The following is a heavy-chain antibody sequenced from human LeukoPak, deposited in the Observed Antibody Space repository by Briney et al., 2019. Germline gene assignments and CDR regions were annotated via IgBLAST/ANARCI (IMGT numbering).Heavy chain of an antibody. CDR1: GGSFSGYY. CDR3: ARHLRPLRYDSTSFGY. J-gene: IGHJ4*02. V-gene: IGHV4-34*01. Sequence: PSETLSLTCAVYGGSFSGYYWSWIRQPPGKGLEWIGEINHSGSTNYNPSLKSRVTISVDTSKNQFSLKLSSVTAADTAVYYCARHLRPLRYDSTSFGYWGQGTLVTVSS. CDR2: INHSGST. D-gene: IGHD3-22*01.